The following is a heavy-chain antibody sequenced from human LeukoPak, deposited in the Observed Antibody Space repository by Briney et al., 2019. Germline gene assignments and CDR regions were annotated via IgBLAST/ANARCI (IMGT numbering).Heavy chain of an antibody. Sequence: SETLSLTCTVSGGSIKSYYWSWIRQPPGKGLECIGYIYDSGSTNYNPFLKSRVTISLDAAKDQFSLRLSSVTAADTALYYCARVRWLNAYYHYYYMDVWGKGTTVTVSS. CDR1: GGSIKSYY. V-gene: IGHV4-59*01. D-gene: IGHD3-22*01. CDR2: IYDSGST. J-gene: IGHJ6*03. CDR3: ARVRWLNAYYHYYYMDV.